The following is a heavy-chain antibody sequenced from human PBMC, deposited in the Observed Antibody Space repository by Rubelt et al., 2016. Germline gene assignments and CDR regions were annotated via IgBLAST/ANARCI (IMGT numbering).Heavy chain of an antibody. CDR1: GDSVSNYA. CDR3: ARPLDTALSGYNYGFDV. V-gene: IGHV1-69*04. J-gene: IGHJ6*02. Sequence: QVQMVQSVAGVKKPGSSLRVSCKASGDSVSNYAINWVRQAPGQGREWVGIFAPKLGVSSYTQNFQARFRITADESTSKASMELSSLRSEDTAVDYCARPLDTALSGYNYGFDVWGQGTTVIVSS. D-gene: IGHD5-18*01. CDR2: FAPKLGVS.